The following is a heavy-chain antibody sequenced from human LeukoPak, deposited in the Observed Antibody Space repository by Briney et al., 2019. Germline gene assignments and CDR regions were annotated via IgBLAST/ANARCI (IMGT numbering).Heavy chain of an antibody. V-gene: IGHV4-59*01. CDR3: AMRLRGYSGYDYYYYMDV. CDR2: IYYSGST. Sequence: SETLSLTCTVSGGSISSYYWSWIRQPPGKGLEWIGYIYYSGSTNYNPSLKSRVTISVDTSKNQFSLKLSSVTAADTAVYYCAMRLRGYSGYDYYYYMDVWGKGTTVTVSS. J-gene: IGHJ6*03. D-gene: IGHD5-12*01. CDR1: GGSISSYY.